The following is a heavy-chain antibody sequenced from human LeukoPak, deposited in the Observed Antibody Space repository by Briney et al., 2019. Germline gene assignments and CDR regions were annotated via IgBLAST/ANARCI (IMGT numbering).Heavy chain of an antibody. Sequence: PSETLSLTCTVSGGSVSSGSYYWGWIRQPAGKGLEWIGRIYPSGSTIYPSGTTHYNPSLKRRVTISVDTSKNQFSLKVDSVTAADAAVYFCARGTGTTNFDYWGQGTLVTVSS. CDR1: GGSVSSGSYY. J-gene: IGHJ4*02. D-gene: IGHD1-1*01. CDR2: IYPSGSTIYPSGTT. V-gene: IGHV4-61*02. CDR3: ARGTGTTNFDY.